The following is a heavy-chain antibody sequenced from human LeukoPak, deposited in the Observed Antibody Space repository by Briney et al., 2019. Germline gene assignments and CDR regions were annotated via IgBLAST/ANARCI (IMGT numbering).Heavy chain of an antibody. CDR1: GGSISSSSYY. D-gene: IGHD3-3*01. CDR3: AGHGAELRFLEWLLAWFDP. J-gene: IGHJ5*02. CDR2: IYYSGST. Sequence: TSETLSLTCTVSGGSISSSSYYWGWIRQPPGKGLEWIGSIYYSGSTYYNPSLKSRVTISVDTSKNQFSLKLSSVTAADTAVYYCAGHGAELRFLEWLLAWFDPWGQGTLVTVSS. V-gene: IGHV4-39*01.